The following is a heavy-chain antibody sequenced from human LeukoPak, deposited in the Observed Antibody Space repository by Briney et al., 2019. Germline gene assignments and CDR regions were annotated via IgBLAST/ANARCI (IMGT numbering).Heavy chain of an antibody. CDR1: AASITNRNYY. Sequence: PSETLSLTCAVSAASITNRNYYWGWIRQSPGKGLEWTWGSYFTGSTYFYTRSIKRGDSMSVDTSKNQYSLKVSPMHAADTAVYYCERLPYSFGFSHIDYWGQGTLVTVSS. CDR3: ERLPYSFGFSHIDY. V-gene: IGHV4-39*01. D-gene: IGHD5-18*01. J-gene: IGHJ4*02. CDR2: SYFTGSTY.